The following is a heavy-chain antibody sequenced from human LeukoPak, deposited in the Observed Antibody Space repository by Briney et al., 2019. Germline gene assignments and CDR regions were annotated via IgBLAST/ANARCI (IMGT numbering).Heavy chain of an antibody. CDR3: ARDRALSGGGYYDY. CDR2: ISSSSSYI. V-gene: IGHV3-21*01. CDR1: GFTFSSYS. Sequence: GGSLRLSCAASGFTFSSYSMNWVRQAPGKGLEWVSSISSSSSYIYYADSVKGRFTISRDNAKNSLYLQMNSLRAEDTAVYYCARDRALSGGGYYDYWGQGTLVTVSS. J-gene: IGHJ4*02. D-gene: IGHD3-22*01.